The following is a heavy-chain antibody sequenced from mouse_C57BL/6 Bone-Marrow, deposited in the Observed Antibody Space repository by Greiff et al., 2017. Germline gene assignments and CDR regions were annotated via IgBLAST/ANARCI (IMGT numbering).Heavy chain of an antibody. CDR3: ASPLGGRDYYATDY. J-gene: IGHJ4*01. V-gene: IGHV1-81*01. D-gene: IGHD3-3*01. Sequence: QVQLQQSGAELARPGASVKLSCKASGYTFTSYGISWVKQRTGQGLEWIGEIYPRSGNTYYNEKFKGKATLTADKSSSTAYMELRSLTSEDSAVYFCASPLGGRDYYATDYWGQGTSVTVSS. CDR2: IYPRSGNT. CDR1: GYTFTSYG.